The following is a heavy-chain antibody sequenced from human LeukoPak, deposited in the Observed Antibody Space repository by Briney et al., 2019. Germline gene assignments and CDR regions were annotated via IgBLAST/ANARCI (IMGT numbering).Heavy chain of an antibody. CDR3: ARRDSRSYYYDY. J-gene: IGHJ4*02. D-gene: IGHD6-6*01. V-gene: IGHV1-69*04. Sequence: SVKVSCKASGGTFISYAISWVRQAPGQGREWMGRIIPILGIANYTQKFQGRVTITADKSTNTAYMELSSLRSEDTAVYYCARRDSRSYYYDYWGQGTLVTVSS. CDR1: GGTFISYA. CDR2: IIPILGIA.